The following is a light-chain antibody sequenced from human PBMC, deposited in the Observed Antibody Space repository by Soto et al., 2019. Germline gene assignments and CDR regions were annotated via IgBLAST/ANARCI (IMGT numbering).Light chain of an antibody. V-gene: IGLV1-40*01. CDR3: QPYHSQSYHSRLSGYV. CDR2: GNT. J-gene: IGLJ1*01. Sequence: QSVLTQPPSVSGAPGQRVTISCTGSSSNIGAAYDVHWYQQLPGAAPKLLIYGNTNRPSGVPDRFSASRSGTSASLTITGLQAEDEADYYCQPYHSQSYHSRLSGYVFGTGTKLTVL. CDR1: SSNIGAAYD.